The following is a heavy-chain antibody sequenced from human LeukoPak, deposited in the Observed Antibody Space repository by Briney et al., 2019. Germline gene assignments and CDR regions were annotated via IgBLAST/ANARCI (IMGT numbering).Heavy chain of an antibody. D-gene: IGHD1-26*01. CDR1: GYRFTSYW. J-gene: IGHJ3*02. Sequence: GESLKISYKGSGYRFTSYWIGWVRQMPRKGLEWMGFIYPGDSDTRYSPSFQGQVTISADKSMSTAYLQWSSLKASDTAMYYCARRRGRYSGDAFDIWGQGTMVTVSS. CDR3: ARRRGRYSGDAFDI. V-gene: IGHV5-51*01. CDR2: IYPGDSDT.